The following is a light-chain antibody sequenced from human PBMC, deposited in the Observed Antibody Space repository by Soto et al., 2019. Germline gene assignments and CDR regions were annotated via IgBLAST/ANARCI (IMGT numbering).Light chain of an antibody. CDR3: SSYAGSNNLL. Sequence: QSALTQSPSASGSPGQSVTISCTGTSSDDGGYNFVSWYQQHPGKAPKLMIYEVSKRPSGVPDRFSGSKSGNTASLTVSGLQAEDEADYYCSSYAGSNNLLFGGGTKLTVL. CDR1: SSDDGGYNF. CDR2: EVS. J-gene: IGLJ2*01. V-gene: IGLV2-8*01.